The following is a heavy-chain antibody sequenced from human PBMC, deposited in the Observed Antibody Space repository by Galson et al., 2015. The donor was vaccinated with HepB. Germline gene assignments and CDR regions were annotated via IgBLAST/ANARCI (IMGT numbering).Heavy chain of an antibody. D-gene: IGHD2-2*01. V-gene: IGHV5-51*03. CDR2: VYFGDSDA. CDR3: ARLTRGYCTSTSCSPGSAFDI. CDR1: GHSFINYW. Sequence: QSGAEVKKPGESLKISCKGSGHSFINYWIGWVRQMPGKGLEWMGIVYFGDSDARYSPSFQGQGTISADKSINTAYLPWSTLKASDTAMYYCARLTRGYCTSTSCSPGSAFDIWGQGTMVTVSS. J-gene: IGHJ3*02.